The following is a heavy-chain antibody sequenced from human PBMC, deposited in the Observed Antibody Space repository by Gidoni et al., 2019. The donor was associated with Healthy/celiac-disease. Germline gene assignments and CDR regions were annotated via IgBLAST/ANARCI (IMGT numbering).Heavy chain of an antibody. Sequence: EVQLVESGGGLVQPGRSLRLSCAASGFTFDDYAMHWVRQAPGKGLEWVSGISWNSGSIGYADSVKGRFTISRDNAKNSLYLQMNSLRAEDTALYYCAKDMKVGATTGLGYWGQGTLVTVSS. V-gene: IGHV3-9*01. J-gene: IGHJ4*02. CDR1: GFTFDDYA. CDR2: ISWNSGSI. CDR3: AKDMKVGATTGLGY. D-gene: IGHD1-26*01.